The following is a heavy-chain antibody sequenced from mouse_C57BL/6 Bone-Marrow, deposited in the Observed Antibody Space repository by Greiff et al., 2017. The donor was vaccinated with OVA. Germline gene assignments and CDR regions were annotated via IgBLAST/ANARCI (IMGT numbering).Heavy chain of an antibody. J-gene: IGHJ2*01. Sequence: VQLQQPGAELVKPGASVKMSCKASGYTFTSYWITWVKQRPGQGLEWIGDIYPGSGSTNYNEKFKSKATLTVDTSSSTAYMQISSLTSEDSAVYGGAREKRGTAQDLDYWGQGTTLTVSS. D-gene: IGHD3-2*02. V-gene: IGHV1-55*01. CDR3: AREKRGTAQDLDY. CDR2: IYPGSGST. CDR1: GYTFTSYW.